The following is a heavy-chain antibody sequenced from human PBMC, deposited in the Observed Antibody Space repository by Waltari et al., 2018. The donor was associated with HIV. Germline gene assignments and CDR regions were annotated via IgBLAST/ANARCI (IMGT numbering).Heavy chain of an antibody. Sequence: QVQLVQSGAEVKKPGASVKVSCKASGYTFTGYYMHWVRQAPGQGLEWMGWINPNSGGTNYAQKFQGWVTMTRDTSISTAYMELSRLRSDDTAVYYCARAGIVGATVDSEYFQHWGQGTLVTVSS. CDR1: GYTFTGYY. CDR3: ARAGIVGATVDSEYFQH. J-gene: IGHJ1*01. D-gene: IGHD1-26*01. CDR2: INPNSGGT. V-gene: IGHV1-2*04.